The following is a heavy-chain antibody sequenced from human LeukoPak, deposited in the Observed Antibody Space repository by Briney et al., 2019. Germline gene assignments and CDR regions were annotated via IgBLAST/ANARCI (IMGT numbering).Heavy chain of an antibody. CDR2: IYPGDSDT. J-gene: IGHJ1*01. V-gene: IGHV5-51*01. Sequence: GESLQISCKGSGYNFTSYWIGWVRQMPGKGLEWMGIIYPGDSDTRYSPSFQGQVTISADKSISTAYLQWSSLKASDTAMYYCARLVRKHIVVRPVEYFQHWGQGTLVTVSS. CDR3: ARLVRKHIVVRPVEYFQH. CDR1: GYNFTSYW. D-gene: IGHD2-21*01.